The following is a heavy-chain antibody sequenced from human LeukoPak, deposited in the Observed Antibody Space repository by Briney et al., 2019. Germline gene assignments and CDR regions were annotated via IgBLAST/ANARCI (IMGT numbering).Heavy chain of an antibody. CDR3: ARRDPNYDLAWFDP. J-gene: IGHJ5*02. Sequence: SETLSLTCTVSGGPISNYYWSWIRQPPGKGLEWVGYIYYSGITNYSPSLKSRVTISVDMSKNQFSLKLSSVTAADTAVYYCARRDPNYDLAWFDPWGQGTLVTVSS. CDR2: IYYSGIT. D-gene: IGHD3-3*01. V-gene: IGHV4-59*08. CDR1: GGPISNYY.